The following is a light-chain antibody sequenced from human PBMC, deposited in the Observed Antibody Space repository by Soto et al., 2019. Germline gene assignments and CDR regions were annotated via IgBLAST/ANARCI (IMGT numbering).Light chain of an antibody. CDR2: AAS. CDR1: QGISSY. CDR3: QQYYSYPPYT. V-gene: IGKV1-8*01. Sequence: AIRMTQSPSSLSASTGDRVTITCRASQGISSYLAWYQQKLGKAPKLLIYAASTLQSGVQSRFSGSGSGTEFTLTISCLQSEDFATYYCQQYYSYPPYTFGQGTKLEIK. J-gene: IGKJ2*01.